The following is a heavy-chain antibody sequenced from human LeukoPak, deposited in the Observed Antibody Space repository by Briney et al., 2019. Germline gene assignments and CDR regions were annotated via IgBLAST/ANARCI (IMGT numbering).Heavy chain of an antibody. CDR1: GGSISSSNW. V-gene: IGHV4-4*02. CDR3: ARAHSKETPAPFSY. CDR2: IYHSGST. Sequence: SETLSLTCAVSGGSISSSNWWSWVRQPPGKGLEWIGEIYHSGSTNYNPSLKSRVTISVDKSKNQFSLKLSSVTAADTAVYYCARAHSKETPAPFSYWGQGTLVTVSS. J-gene: IGHJ4*02. D-gene: IGHD2/OR15-2a*01.